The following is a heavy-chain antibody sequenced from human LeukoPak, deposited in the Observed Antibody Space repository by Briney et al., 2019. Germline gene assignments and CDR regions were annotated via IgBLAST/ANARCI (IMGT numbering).Heavy chain of an antibody. CDR3: ARGGRYCSSTSCYDRRVDY. D-gene: IGHD2-2*01. Sequence: ASVKVSCKASGYTFTSYGISWVRQAPGQGLEWMGWISAYNGNTNYAQKLQGRVTMTTDTSTSTAYMGLRSLRSDDTAVYYCARGGRYCSSTSCYDRRVDYWGQGTLVTVSS. V-gene: IGHV1-18*01. CDR2: ISAYNGNT. J-gene: IGHJ4*02. CDR1: GYTFTSYG.